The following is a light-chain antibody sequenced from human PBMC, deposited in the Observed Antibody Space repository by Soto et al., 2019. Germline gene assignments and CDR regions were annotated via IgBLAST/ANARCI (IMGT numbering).Light chain of an antibody. V-gene: IGLV2-14*02. CDR3: NSQRSSGTRV. CDR1: FSDVGSYNL. Sequence: QSALTQPASVSGSPGQSITISCTGTFSDVGSYNLVSWYQQHPGKAPKLMIYEVSNRPSGVSNRFSGSKSGYTASLTISGLQAEDEADYYCNSQRSSGTRVFGTGTKLTVL. J-gene: IGLJ1*01. CDR2: EVS.